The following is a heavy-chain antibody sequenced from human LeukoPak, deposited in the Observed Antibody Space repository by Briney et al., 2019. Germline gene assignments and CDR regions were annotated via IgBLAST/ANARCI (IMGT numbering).Heavy chain of an antibody. V-gene: IGHV3-74*01. CDR3: AKGYSSGWPYYFDY. CDR2: INSDGSST. CDR1: GFTFSSYW. D-gene: IGHD6-19*01. J-gene: IGHJ4*02. Sequence: PGGSLRLSCAASGFTFSSYWMHWVRHAPGKGLVWVSRINSDGSSTSYADSVKGRFTISRDNSKKMLYLQMNSLRAEDTAVYYCAKGYSSGWPYYFDYWGQGTLVTVSS.